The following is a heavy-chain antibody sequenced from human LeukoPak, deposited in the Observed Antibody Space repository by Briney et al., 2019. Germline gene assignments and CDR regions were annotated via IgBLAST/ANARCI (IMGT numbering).Heavy chain of an antibody. CDR3: ARARTRYSGSYGGAFDI. Sequence: PGGSLRLSCAASGFSVNSYYMSWVRQAPGRGLEWVSALSSGDNTHYADSVNGRFTISRDNAKNSLYLQMNSLRAEDTAVYYCARARTRYSGSYGGAFDIWGQGTVVTVSS. V-gene: IGHV3-53*01. CDR1: GFSVNSYY. CDR2: LSSGDNT. D-gene: IGHD1-26*01. J-gene: IGHJ3*02.